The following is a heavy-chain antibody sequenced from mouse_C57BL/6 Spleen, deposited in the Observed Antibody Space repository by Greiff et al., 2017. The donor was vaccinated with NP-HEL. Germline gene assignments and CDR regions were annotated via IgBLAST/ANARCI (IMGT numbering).Heavy chain of an antibody. Sequence: VQLQQSGAELAKPGASVKLSCKASGYTFTSYWMHWVKQRPGQGLEWIGYINPSSGYTKYNQKFKDKATLTAVKSSSTAYMQLSSLTYEDSAVYYCARSGGAYYFDYWGQGTTLTVSS. CDR3: ARSGGAYYFDY. J-gene: IGHJ2*01. V-gene: IGHV1-7*01. CDR2: INPSSGYT. CDR1: GYTFTSYW.